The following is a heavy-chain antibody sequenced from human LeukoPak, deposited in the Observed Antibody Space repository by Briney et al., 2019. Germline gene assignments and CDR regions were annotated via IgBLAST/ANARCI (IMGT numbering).Heavy chain of an antibody. Sequence: SETLSLTCTVSGGSISDYSWSWIRQPPGKGLEWIGNIYYSGSTNYNPSLKSRVTISVDTSKNQFSLKLSSVTAADTAVYYCAGGEGYYGDSTPRYWGQGTLVTVSS. J-gene: IGHJ4*02. D-gene: IGHD4-17*01. CDR2: IYYSGST. CDR3: AGGEGYYGDSTPRY. V-gene: IGHV4-59*01. CDR1: GGSISDYS.